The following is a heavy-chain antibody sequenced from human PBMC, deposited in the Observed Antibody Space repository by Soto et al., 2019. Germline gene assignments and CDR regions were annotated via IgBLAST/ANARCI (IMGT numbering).Heavy chain of an antibody. CDR1: GYTFTSYG. V-gene: IGHV1-18*01. CDR2: ISAYNGNT. D-gene: IGHD5-18*01. CDR3: ARDVGLWATILRY. J-gene: IGHJ4*02. Sequence: QVPLVQSGAEVKKPGASVKVSCKASGYTFTSYGISWVRQAPGQGLEWMGWISAYNGNTNYAQKLQGRVTMTTDTSTCTAYMDLRSLRSDDTAVYYCARDVGLWATILRYWGQGTLVTVSS.